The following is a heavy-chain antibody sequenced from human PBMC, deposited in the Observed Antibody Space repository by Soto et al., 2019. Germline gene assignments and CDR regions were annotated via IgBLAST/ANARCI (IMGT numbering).Heavy chain of an antibody. CDR2: INPSGGST. CDR1: GYTFTNYH. Sequence: ASVKVSCKASGYTFTNYHMHWVRQAPGQGFEWMGIINPSGGSTTYAQKFQGRVTMTSDTSTSTVYMELSSLRSDDTAVYYCARDSGIVVDGGSFQDYWGQGTQVTVSS. V-gene: IGHV1-46*01. CDR3: ARDSGIVVDGGSFQDY. D-gene: IGHD2-15*01. J-gene: IGHJ4*02.